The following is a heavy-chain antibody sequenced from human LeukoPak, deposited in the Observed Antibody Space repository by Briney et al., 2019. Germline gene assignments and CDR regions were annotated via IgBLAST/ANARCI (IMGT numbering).Heavy chain of an antibody. Sequence: GGSRRLSCAASGFTFSSYDMHWVRQATGKGLEWVSAIGTAGDTYYPGSVKGRFTISRENAKNSLYLQMNSLRAGDTAVYYCARASSGFGEFVYYFDYWGQGTLVTVSS. V-gene: IGHV3-13*04. J-gene: IGHJ4*02. D-gene: IGHD3-10*01. CDR3: ARASSGFGEFVYYFDY. CDR1: GFTFSSYD. CDR2: IGTAGDT.